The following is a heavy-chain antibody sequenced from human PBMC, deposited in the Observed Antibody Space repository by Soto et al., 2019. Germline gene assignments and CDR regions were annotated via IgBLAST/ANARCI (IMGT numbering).Heavy chain of an antibody. V-gene: IGHV3-30-3*01. CDR1: GFTFSSYA. D-gene: IGHD1-1*01. CDR2: ISYDGSNK. J-gene: IGHJ6*02. CDR3: ARDRLRYNWNDFPYYYYGMDV. Sequence: QVPLVESGGGVVQPGRSLRLSCAASGFTFSSYAMHWVRQAPGKGLEWVAVISYDGSNKYYADSVKGRFTISRDNSKNTRYLQMNSLRAEDTAVYYCARDRLRYNWNDFPYYYYGMDVWGQGTTVTVSS.